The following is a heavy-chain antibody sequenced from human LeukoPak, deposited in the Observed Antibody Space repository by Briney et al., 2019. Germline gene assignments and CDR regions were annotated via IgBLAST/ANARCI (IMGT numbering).Heavy chain of an antibody. D-gene: IGHD6-19*01. J-gene: IGHJ4*02. CDR1: GYTFTSYG. V-gene: IGHV1-18*01. Sequence: GASVKVSCTASGYTFTSYGISWVRQAPGQGLECMGWISAYNGNTNYAQKFQGRVTMTTDTSTSTAYMELRSLRSDDTAVYYCARVPGYSSGWYPIDYWGQGTLVTVSS. CDR2: ISAYNGNT. CDR3: ARVPGYSSGWYPIDY.